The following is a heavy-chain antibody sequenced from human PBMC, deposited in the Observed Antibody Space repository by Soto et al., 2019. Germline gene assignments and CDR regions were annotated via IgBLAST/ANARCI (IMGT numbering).Heavy chain of an antibody. J-gene: IGHJ4*02. CDR1: GFTFTDYA. D-gene: IGHD3-10*01. CDR2: ISASSGST. Sequence: EVQLLESGGGLVQPGGSLRLSCAASGFTFTDYAMTWVRQAPGKGLEWVSGISASSGSTYYTDSVRGRFTISRDNSKNPLFLQSNSLRAEDTAGYCSANTGGYVSGSYSNPACDYGGQGTLVTVSS. V-gene: IGHV3-23*01. CDR3: ANTGGYVSGSYSNPACDY.